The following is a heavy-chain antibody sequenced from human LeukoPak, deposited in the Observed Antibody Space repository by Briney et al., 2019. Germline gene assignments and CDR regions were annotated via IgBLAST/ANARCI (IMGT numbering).Heavy chain of an antibody. CDR3: AKSGGSGLIDY. Sequence: SETLSLTCSASGGYISSSGYYWGWVRQPPGKGLEWIGNIYYSGNTYYNASLNSRVTISVDTSKNDFSLKLRFVTAADTAVYYCAKSGGSGLIDYWGLGTLVTVSS. CDR1: GGYISSSGYY. V-gene: IGHV4-39*02. CDR2: IYYSGNT. D-gene: IGHD1-26*01. J-gene: IGHJ4*02.